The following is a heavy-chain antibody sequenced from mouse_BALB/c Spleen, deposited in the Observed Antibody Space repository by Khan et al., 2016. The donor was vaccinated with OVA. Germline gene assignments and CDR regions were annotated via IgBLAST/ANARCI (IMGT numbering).Heavy chain of an antibody. CDR1: GYTFTDYD. CDR2: IYPGSGST. Sequence: QVRLQQSGPELVKPGASVKMSCKTSGYTFTDYDIRWVKQRTGQGLEWIGEIYPGSGSTYYNEKFKGKATLTADKSSTTAYMQLSSLTSEDSAVYFCAKIFYGNSYAMDYWGQGTAVTVSS. CDR3: AKIFYGNSYAMDY. V-gene: IGHV1-77*01. J-gene: IGHJ4*01. D-gene: IGHD2-1*01.